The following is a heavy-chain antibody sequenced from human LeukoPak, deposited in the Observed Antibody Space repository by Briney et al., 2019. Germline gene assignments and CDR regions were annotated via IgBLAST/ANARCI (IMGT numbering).Heavy chain of an antibody. CDR3: ARRVTYSYNAFDI. J-gene: IGHJ3*02. CDR1: GGSISSSSYY. V-gene: IGHV4-61*05. D-gene: IGHD5-18*01. CDR2: IYYSGST. Sequence: NPSETLSLTCTVSGGSISSSSYYWSWIRQPPGKGLEWIGYIYYSGSTNYDPSLKSRVTISVDTSKNQFSLKLSSVTAADTAVYYCARRVTYSYNAFDIWGQGTMVTVSS.